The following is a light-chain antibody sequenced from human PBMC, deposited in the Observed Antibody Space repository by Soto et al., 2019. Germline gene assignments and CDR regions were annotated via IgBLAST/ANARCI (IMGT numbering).Light chain of an antibody. CDR1: QTITSW. J-gene: IGKJ1*01. CDR2: DAS. V-gene: IGKV1-5*01. CDR3: QQYNSYSWT. Sequence: DIQMTQSPSTLSASVGDRVTITCRASQTITSWMAWYQQKPGKAPKLLIYDASTLESGVPSRFSGSRSGTEFTLTISSMQPDDFANYYCQQYNSYSWTFGQGTKVDIK.